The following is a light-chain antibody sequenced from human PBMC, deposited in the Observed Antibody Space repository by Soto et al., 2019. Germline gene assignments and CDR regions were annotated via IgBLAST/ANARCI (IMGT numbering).Light chain of an antibody. CDR3: QQYENLPIT. V-gene: IGKV1-33*01. J-gene: IGKJ5*01. CDR1: QDISNY. Sequence: DIQMTQSPSSLSASVGDRVTITYQANQDISNYLNWYQQKPGKAPRLLIFDAFSLETGVPSRFSRSGSGTDFTFTISSLQPEDIATYYCQQYENLPITFGQGTRLEIK. CDR2: DAF.